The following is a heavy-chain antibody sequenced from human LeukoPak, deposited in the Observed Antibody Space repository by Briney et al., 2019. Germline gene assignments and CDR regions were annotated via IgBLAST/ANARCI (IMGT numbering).Heavy chain of an antibody. V-gene: IGHV3-21*01. D-gene: IGHD6-19*01. J-gene: IGHJ4*02. CDR3: ARVPGSSGWYGGDDY. Sequence: KSGGSLRLSCAASGFTFSSYSMNWVRQAPGKGLEWVSSISSSGSYIYYADSVKGRFTISRDNAKNSLYLQMNSLRAEDTAVYYCARVPGSSGWYGGDDYWGQGTLVTVSS. CDR2: ISSSGSYI. CDR1: GFTFSSYS.